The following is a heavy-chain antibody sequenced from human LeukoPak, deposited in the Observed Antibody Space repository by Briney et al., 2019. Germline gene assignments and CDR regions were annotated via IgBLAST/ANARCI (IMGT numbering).Heavy chain of an antibody. CDR1: GGTFSSYA. V-gene: IGHV1-69*04. D-gene: IGHD3-16*01. CDR2: IIPILGIA. CDR3: AKEGAVLGDYYYYYMDV. J-gene: IGHJ6*03. Sequence: ASVKVSCKASGGTFSSYAISWVRQAPGQGLEWMGRIIPILGIANYAQKFQGRVTITADKSTSTAYMELSSLRSEDTAVYYCAKEGAVLGDYYYYYMDVWGKGTTVTVSS.